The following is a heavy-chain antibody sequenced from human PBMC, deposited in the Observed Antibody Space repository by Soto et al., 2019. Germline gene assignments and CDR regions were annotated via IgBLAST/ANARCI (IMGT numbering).Heavy chain of an antibody. CDR2: IYGDNDK. CDR1: GFSLTTNEVY. D-gene: IGHD4-17*01. J-gene: IGHJ4*02. V-gene: IGHV2-5*02. CDR3: ARSTLTTDFEY. Sequence: QITLKESGPTLVKPTQTLTLTCTFSGFSLTTNEVYVGWIRQPPGKALEWLALIYGDNDKRYSPSLRTRLTITKDTSKNQVVLTMTNMDPVDTATYYCARSTLTTDFEYWGQGTLITVPS.